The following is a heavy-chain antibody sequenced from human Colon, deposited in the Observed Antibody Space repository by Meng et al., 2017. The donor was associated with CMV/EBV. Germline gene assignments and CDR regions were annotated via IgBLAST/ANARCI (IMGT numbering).Heavy chain of an antibody. J-gene: IGHJ4*02. CDR1: GFTFSTYW. CDR3: ARGIGQQLGLPLDY. CDR2: INPDGSST. Sequence: GESLKISCAASGFTFSTYWMHWVRQAPGKGLVWASRINPDGSSTSYADSVKGRFTISRDNAKNTLYLQMNSLRAEDTAVYYCARGIGQQLGLPLDYWGQGTLVTVSS. V-gene: IGHV3-74*01. D-gene: IGHD6-13*01.